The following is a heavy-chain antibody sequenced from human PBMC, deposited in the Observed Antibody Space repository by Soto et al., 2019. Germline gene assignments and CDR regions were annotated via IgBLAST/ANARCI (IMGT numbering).Heavy chain of an antibody. CDR1: GGSISSSSYY. Sequence: PSETLSLTCTVSGGSISSSSYYWGWIRQPPGKGLEWIGSIYYSGSTYYNPSLKSRVTISVDTSKNQFSLKLSSVTAADTAVYYCASEKYSSSSLSESYGMDVWGQGTTVTVSS. J-gene: IGHJ6*02. CDR2: IYYSGST. D-gene: IGHD6-6*01. CDR3: ASEKYSSSSLSESYGMDV. V-gene: IGHV4-39*01.